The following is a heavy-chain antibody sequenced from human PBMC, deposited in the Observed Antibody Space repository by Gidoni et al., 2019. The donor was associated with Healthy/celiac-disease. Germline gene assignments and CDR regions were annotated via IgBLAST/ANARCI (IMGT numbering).Heavy chain of an antibody. CDR2: ISGSGGST. Sequence: EVQLLESGGGLVHPGGSLILSCAASGFTFSSYAMSCVRQAPGKGLEWVSAISGSGGSTYYADSVKGRFTISRDNSKNTLYLQMNSLRAEDTAVYYCANPTTVENQRAEYFQHWGQGTLVTVSS. J-gene: IGHJ1*01. CDR1: GFTFSSYA. V-gene: IGHV3-23*01. D-gene: IGHD4-17*01. CDR3: ANPTTVENQRAEYFQH.